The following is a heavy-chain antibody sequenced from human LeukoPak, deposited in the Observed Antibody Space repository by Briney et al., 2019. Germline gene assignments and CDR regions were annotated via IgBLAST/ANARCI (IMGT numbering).Heavy chain of an antibody. CDR1: GFTFSSFA. CDR2: ISRNGGST. D-gene: IGHD2/OR15-2a*01. Sequence: GGSLRLSCSASGFTFSSFAMHWVRQAPGKGLEYVAAISRNGGSTCYADSVKGRFTISRDNSKNTLYLQMSSLRAEDTAAYLCVKDLRSDFMGVLSRYLSYWGQGTLVTVSS. V-gene: IGHV3-64D*09. J-gene: IGHJ4*02. CDR3: VKDLRSDFMGVLSRYLSY.